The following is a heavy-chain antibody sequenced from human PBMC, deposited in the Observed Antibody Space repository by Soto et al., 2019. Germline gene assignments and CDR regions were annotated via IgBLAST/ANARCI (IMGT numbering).Heavy chain of an antibody. CDR1: GFSFDDHA. CDR2: IRWNSGIT. Sequence: PGGSLRLSCAASGFSFDDHAMQWVRQAPGKGLEWVSSIRWNSGITEYADSVKGRFTISRENAKNSLYLQMNSLRAEDTALYYCAKDYNNYWSGYYANWGKGT. D-gene: IGHD3-3*01. J-gene: IGHJ4*02. V-gene: IGHV3-9*01. CDR3: AKDYNNYWSGYYAN.